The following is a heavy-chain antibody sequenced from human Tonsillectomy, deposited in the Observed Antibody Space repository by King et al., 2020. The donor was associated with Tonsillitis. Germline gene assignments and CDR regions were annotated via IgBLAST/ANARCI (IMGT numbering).Heavy chain of an antibody. CDR2: VSHSGTT. CDR1: GYSVGSGYF. Sequence: QLQESGPGLVKPSETLSLICTVSGYSVGSGYFWGWIRQPPGRGLEYIAAVSHSGTTFYNPSLESRVTISLYTYQNQFSLKLRSVSAADTAVYYCARGIAAESGIDYWGQGTLVTVSS. J-gene: IGHJ4*02. CDR3: ARGIAAESGIDY. V-gene: IGHV4-38-2*02. D-gene: IGHD2-21*01.